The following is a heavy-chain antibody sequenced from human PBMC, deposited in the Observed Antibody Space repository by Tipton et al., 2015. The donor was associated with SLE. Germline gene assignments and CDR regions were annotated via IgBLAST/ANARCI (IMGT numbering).Heavy chain of an antibody. D-gene: IGHD2-15*01. CDR3: ARTRIGYFYYYGMDV. CDR1: GESFNGYF. Sequence: GLVKPSQTLSLTCAVYGESFNGYFWTWIRQPPGKGLEWIGEINHSGSTNYNPSLKSRVTISVDTSKNQFSLKLSSVTAADTAVYYCARTRIGYFYYYGMDVWGQGTTVTVSS. CDR2: INHSGST. J-gene: IGHJ6*02. V-gene: IGHV4-34*01.